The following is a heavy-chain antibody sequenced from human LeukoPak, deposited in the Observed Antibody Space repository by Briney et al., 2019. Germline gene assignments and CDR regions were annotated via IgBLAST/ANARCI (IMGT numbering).Heavy chain of an antibody. CDR3: ARDVVVVPAAIHYGMDV. Sequence: PSETLSLTCAVYGGSFSDYFWGWIRQPPGKGLEWIGEINHSGRTYYNPSMKSRVTISVDTSKNQFSLNLSSVTAADTAVYYCARDVVVVPAAIHYGMDVWGQGTTVTVSS. J-gene: IGHJ6*02. D-gene: IGHD2-2*01. CDR2: INHSGRT. CDR1: GGSFSDYF. V-gene: IGHV4-34*01.